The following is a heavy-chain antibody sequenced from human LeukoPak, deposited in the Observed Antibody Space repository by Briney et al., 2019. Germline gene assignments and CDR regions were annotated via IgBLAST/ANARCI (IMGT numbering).Heavy chain of an antibody. J-gene: IGHJ6*03. CDR1: GFTFSSYS. Sequence: GGSLRLSCAASGFTFSSYSMNWVRQAPGKGLEWVSYISSSSSTIYYADSVKGRFTISRDNAKNSLYLQMNSLRAEDTAVYYCARDQYYGSGSYYFPYYYYMDVWGKGTTVTISS. D-gene: IGHD3-10*01. V-gene: IGHV3-48*01. CDR2: ISSSSSTI. CDR3: ARDQYYGSGSYYFPYYYYMDV.